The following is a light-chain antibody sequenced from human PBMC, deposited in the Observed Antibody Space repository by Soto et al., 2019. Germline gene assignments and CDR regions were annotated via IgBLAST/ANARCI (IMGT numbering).Light chain of an antibody. CDR3: QQGDSLPLT. CDR2: RIS. J-gene: IGKJ4*01. V-gene: IGKV1-12*01. CDR1: QGVGSW. Sequence: DIQMTQSPSSVSASVGDRVTITCRASQGVGSWLAWYQQKPGEALKLLIYRISNLQSGVPSRFSGSGSGTDFTLTISSLQPEDYATYYCQQGDSLPLTFGG.